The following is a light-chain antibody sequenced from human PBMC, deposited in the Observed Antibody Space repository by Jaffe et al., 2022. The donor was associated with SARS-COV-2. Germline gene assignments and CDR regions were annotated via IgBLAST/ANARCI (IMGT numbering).Light chain of an antibody. Sequence: EFVLTQSPGTLSLSPGERATLSCRASQSVSSNYLAWYQQKPGQAPRLLIYGASSRVTGIPDRFSGSGSGTDFTLTISRLEPEDFAVYYCQQYGGSPYTFGQGTKLEI. J-gene: IGKJ2*01. CDR2: GAS. V-gene: IGKV3-20*01. CDR1: QSVSSNY. CDR3: QQYGGSPYT.